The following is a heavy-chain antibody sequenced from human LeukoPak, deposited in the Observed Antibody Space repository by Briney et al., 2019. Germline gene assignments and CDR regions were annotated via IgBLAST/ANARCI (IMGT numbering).Heavy chain of an antibody. CDR3: VRDNPRCCGVVPANIDDF. V-gene: IGHV3-33*01. Sequence: PGGSLRLSCAASGFTFSSYGMHWVRQAPGKGLEWVAVIWDDGSNKYYADSVKGRFTISRDNSKNTLYLQMHSLRDEDTAVYFCVRDNPRCCGVVPANIDDFWGQGTLVTVSS. J-gene: IGHJ4*02. D-gene: IGHD2-15*01. CDR2: IWDDGSNK. CDR1: GFTFSSYG.